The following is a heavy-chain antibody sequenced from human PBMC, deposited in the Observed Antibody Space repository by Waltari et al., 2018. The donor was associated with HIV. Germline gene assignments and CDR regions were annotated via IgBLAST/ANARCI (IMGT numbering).Heavy chain of an antibody. V-gene: IGHV3-49*03. CDR3: TRAATVTTYYGMDV. D-gene: IGHD4-4*01. J-gene: IGHJ6*02. CDR1: GFTFGDSA. Sequence: EVQLVESGGGLVQPGRSLSVSCTASGFTFGDSAMSWFGQAHWKGLEWVGFIRSKAYGGTTEYAASVKGRFTISRDDSKSIAYLQMNSLKTEDTAVYYCTRAATVTTYYGMDVWGQGTTVTVSS. CDR2: IRSKAYGGTT.